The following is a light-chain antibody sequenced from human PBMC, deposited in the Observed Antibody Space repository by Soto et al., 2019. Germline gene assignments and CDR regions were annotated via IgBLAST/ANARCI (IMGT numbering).Light chain of an antibody. CDR1: QSISSY. CDR3: QQSLSTTWT. CDR2: DSS. Sequence: DIPMTQSPSSLSAYVGDRVTITCRASQSISSYLNWYQQKPGRVPQLLIYDSSTLQSGVPSRFSGSGSGTDFTLTINNLQPEDFATYYCQQSLSTTWTFGQGTKVEIK. V-gene: IGKV1-39*01. J-gene: IGKJ1*01.